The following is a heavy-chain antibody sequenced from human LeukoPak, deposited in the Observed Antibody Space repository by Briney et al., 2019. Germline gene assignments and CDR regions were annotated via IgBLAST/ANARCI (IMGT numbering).Heavy chain of an antibody. CDR3: ARRHYDFRIGYYIGFDY. D-gene: IGHD3-3*01. V-gene: IGHV3-7*01. CDR1: GFTFSDAW. Sequence: GGSLRLSCAASGFTFSDAWMSWVRQAPGKGLEWVANIKDDGTETHYVDSVKGRITISRDNAKNSLFLQMNRLRAEDTAVYYCARRHYDFRIGYYIGFDYWGQGTLVTVSS. J-gene: IGHJ4*02. CDR2: IKDDGTET.